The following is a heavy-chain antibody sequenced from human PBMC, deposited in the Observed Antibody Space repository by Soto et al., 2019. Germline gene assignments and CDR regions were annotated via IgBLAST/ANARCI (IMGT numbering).Heavy chain of an antibody. CDR3: ARARRGAPYYYTMDL. D-gene: IGHD3-10*01. Sequence: PGGTRILSGIASGFTFSSSAMTWVRQAPGKGLEWVSDISGSGGITYYADSVKGRFTITRDNSKHTLNLQMTSLRADDTAVYYCARARRGAPYYYTMDLWGQGTTVTVSS. CDR1: GFTFSSSA. CDR2: ISGSGGIT. V-gene: IGHV3-23*01. J-gene: IGHJ6*02.